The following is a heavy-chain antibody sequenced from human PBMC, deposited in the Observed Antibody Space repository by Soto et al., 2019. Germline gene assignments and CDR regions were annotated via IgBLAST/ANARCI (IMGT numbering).Heavy chain of an antibody. CDR2: INAGNGNT. D-gene: IGHD3-22*01. CDR1: GYTFTNYA. J-gene: IGHJ4*02. CDR3: AKDELRDSSGYYYAAIDY. V-gene: IGHV1-3*01. Sequence: GASVEVSCKACGYTFTNYAMHWVRQAPGQRLEWTGWINAGNGNTKYSQKFQGRVTITRDTSASTAYMELNSLRAEDTAVYYCAKDELRDSSGYYYAAIDYWGQGTLVTVSS.